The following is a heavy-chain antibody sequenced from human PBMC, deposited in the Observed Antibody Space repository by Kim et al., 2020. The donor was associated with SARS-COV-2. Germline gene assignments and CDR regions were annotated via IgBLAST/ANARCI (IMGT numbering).Heavy chain of an antibody. J-gene: IGHJ6*02. Sequence: GGSLRLSCAASGFTFDDYAMHWVRQAPGKGLEWVSLISGDGGSTYYADSVKGRFTISRDNSKNSLYLQMNSLRTEDTALYYCAKDLVGGYSNVAGDYYYGMDVWGQGTTVTVSS. CDR1: GFTFDDYA. D-gene: IGHD4-4*01. CDR2: ISGDGGST. CDR3: AKDLVGGYSNVAGDYYYGMDV. V-gene: IGHV3-43*02.